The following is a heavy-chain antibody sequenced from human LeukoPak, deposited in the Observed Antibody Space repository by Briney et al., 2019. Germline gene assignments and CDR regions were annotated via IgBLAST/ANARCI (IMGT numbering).Heavy chain of an antibody. J-gene: IGHJ4*02. CDR3: ARAETYSSGWYDAFFDY. D-gene: IGHD6-19*01. Sequence: PSETLSLTCAVYGGSFSDYYWTWIRQPPGKGLEWIGEINHSGSTNYNPSLKSRVTISVDTSKNQFSLKLRSVTAADTAVYYCARAETYSSGWYDAFFDYWGQGTLVTVSS. CDR1: GGSFSDYY. V-gene: IGHV4-34*01. CDR2: INHSGST.